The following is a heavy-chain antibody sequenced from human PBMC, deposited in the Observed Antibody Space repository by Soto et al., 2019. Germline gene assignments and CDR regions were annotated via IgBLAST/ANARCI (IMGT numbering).Heavy chain of an antibody. V-gene: IGHV1-24*01. J-gene: IGHJ4*02. D-gene: IGHD6-19*01. CDR2: FDPEDGET. CDR1: GYTLTELS. Sequence: APVKVSCKVSGYTLTELSMHWVRQAPGKGLEWMGGFDPEDGETIYAQKFQGRVTMTEDTSTDTAYMELSSLRSEDTAVYYFRIAVAGVDYWGQGTLVTVSS. CDR3: RIAVAGVDY.